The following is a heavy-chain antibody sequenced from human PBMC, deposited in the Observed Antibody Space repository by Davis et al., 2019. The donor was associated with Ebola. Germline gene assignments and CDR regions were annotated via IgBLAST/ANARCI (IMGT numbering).Heavy chain of an antibody. J-gene: IGHJ6*02. CDR3: AKGDRMDV. Sequence: GGSLRLSCAASGFTFSSYVMNWVRQAPGKGLEWVAVISYDGSNKYYADSVKGRFTISRDNSKNTLYLQMNSLRAEDTAVYYCAKGDRMDVWGQGTTVTVSS. CDR2: ISYDGSNK. CDR1: GFTFSSYV. V-gene: IGHV3-30*18.